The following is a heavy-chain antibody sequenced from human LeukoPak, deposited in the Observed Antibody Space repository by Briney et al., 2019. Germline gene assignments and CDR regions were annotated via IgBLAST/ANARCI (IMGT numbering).Heavy chain of an antibody. CDR3: ARGYYYYDSSGWTQYGMDV. CDR1: GYTFTSYD. Sequence: ASVKVSCKASGYTFTSYDINWVRQATGQGLEWMGWMNPNSGNTGYAQKFQGRVTMTRSTSISTAYMELSSLRSEDTAVYYCARGYYYYDSSGWTQYGMDVWGQGTTVTVSS. V-gene: IGHV1-8*01. CDR2: MNPNSGNT. D-gene: IGHD3-22*01. J-gene: IGHJ6*02.